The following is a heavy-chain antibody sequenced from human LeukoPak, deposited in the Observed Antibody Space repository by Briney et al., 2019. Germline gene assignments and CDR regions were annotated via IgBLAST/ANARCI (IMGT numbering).Heavy chain of an antibody. V-gene: IGHV4-31*03. CDR3: ARVVYCSSTSCLYYYYYYMDV. D-gene: IGHD2-2*01. CDR1: GGSINSGGYY. CDR2: IYYSGST. Sequence: SETLSLTCTVSGGSINSGGYYWSWIRQHPGKGLEWIGYIYYSGSTYYNPSLKSRVTISVDTSKNQFSLKLSSVTAADTAVYYCARVVYCSSTSCLYYYYYYMDVWGKGTTVTVSS. J-gene: IGHJ6*03.